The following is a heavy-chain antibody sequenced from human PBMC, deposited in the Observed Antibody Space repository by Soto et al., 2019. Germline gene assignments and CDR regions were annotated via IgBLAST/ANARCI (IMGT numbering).Heavy chain of an antibody. CDR1: GFAFSSYG. CDR2: IWYDGSNK. CDR3: ARRRIAVAGTDYYYCGMDV. J-gene: IGHJ6*02. D-gene: IGHD6-19*01. Sequence: GGSLRLSCAASGFAFSSYGMHWVRQAPGKGLEWVAVIWYDGSNKYYADSVKGRFTISRDNPKNTLYLQMNSLRAEDTAVYYCARRRIAVAGTDYYYCGMDVWGQGTTVTSP. V-gene: IGHV3-33*08.